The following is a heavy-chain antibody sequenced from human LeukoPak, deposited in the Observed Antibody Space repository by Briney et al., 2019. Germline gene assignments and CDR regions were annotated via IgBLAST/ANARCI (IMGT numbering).Heavy chain of an antibody. J-gene: IGHJ4*02. CDR2: IIPIFGIA. Sequence: SVKVSCKASGGTFSSYAISWVRQAPGQGLEWMGRIIPIFGIANYAQKLQGRVTITADKSTSTAYIELSSLRSEDTAVYYCARGVGSGWAYFDYWGQGTLVTVSS. D-gene: IGHD6-19*01. CDR1: GGTFSSYA. V-gene: IGHV1-69*04. CDR3: ARGVGSGWAYFDY.